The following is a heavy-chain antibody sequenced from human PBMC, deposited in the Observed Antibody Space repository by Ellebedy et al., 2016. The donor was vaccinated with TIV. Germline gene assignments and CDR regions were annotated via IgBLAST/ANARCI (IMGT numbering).Heavy chain of an antibody. CDR3: ARDRGELLKGGLGKFDL. V-gene: IGHV4-39*07. J-gene: IGHJ5*02. CDR1: GGSISDRDHY. Sequence: MPSETLSLTCTVSGGSISDRDHYWSWIRQPPGRGLEWIGSVYYSGKTFYMPSLKSRVTISVDRTKNHFSLYLNSVTAADGAVYYCARDRGELLKGGLGKFDLWGQGALVTVSS. CDR2: VYYSGKT. D-gene: IGHD1-26*01.